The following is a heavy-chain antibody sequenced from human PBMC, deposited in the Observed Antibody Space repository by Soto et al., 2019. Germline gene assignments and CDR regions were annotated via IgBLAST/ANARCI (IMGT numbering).Heavy chain of an antibody. V-gene: IGHV2-5*02. CDR3: THFTYDFSSASVYYFDY. CDR1: GFSLDTIGVG. CDR2: IYWDDDD. Sequence: QITLKESGPTLMKPTQTLTLTCTFSGFSLDTIGVGVGWIRQPPGKALEWLALIYWDDDDRYSPSLKSRLTVTKDTSRNQVVLTLANVDPVDTATYYCTHFTYDFSSASVYYFDYWGQGTPVTVSS. D-gene: IGHD3-3*01. J-gene: IGHJ4*02.